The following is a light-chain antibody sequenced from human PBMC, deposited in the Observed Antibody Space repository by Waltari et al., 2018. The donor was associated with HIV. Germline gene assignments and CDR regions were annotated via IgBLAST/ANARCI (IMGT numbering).Light chain of an antibody. J-gene: IGLJ3*02. CDR3: CSYAGSYTLV. CDR2: DVT. V-gene: IGLV2-11*01. CDR1: SRDVGGYKY. Sequence: QSALTQPRSVSGSPGPSVTISCPGTSRDVGGYKYVPWYQQHPAKAPKLMIYDVTKRPSGVPDRFSGSKSVNTASLTISGLEAEDEADYYCCSYAGSYTLVFGGGTKLTVL.